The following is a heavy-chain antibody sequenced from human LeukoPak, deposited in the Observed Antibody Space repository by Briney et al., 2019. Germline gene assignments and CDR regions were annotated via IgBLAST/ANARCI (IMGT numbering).Heavy chain of an antibody. Sequence: SETLSLTCTVSGGSISSYYWSWIRQPPGKGLEWIGEINHSGSTNYNPSLKSRVTISVDTSKNQFSLKLSSVTAADTAVHYCARKGPRPIYWYFDLWGRGTLVTVSS. CDR2: INHSGST. V-gene: IGHV4-34*01. CDR3: ARKGPRPIYWYFDL. D-gene: IGHD6-6*01. CDR1: GGSISSYY. J-gene: IGHJ2*01.